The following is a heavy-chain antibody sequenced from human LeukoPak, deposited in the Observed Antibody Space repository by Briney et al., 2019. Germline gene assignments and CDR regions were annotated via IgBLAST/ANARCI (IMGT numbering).Heavy chain of an antibody. Sequence: ASVKVSCKASGYTFTSYGISWVRQAPGQGLEWMGCISAYNGNTNYAQTLQGRVTMTTDTSTSTAYMELRSLRSDDTAVYYCARDFSPYYDFWSGYPWAFDYWGQGTLVTVSS. D-gene: IGHD3-3*01. J-gene: IGHJ4*02. CDR3: ARDFSPYYDFWSGYPWAFDY. CDR1: GYTFTSYG. V-gene: IGHV1-18*01. CDR2: ISAYNGNT.